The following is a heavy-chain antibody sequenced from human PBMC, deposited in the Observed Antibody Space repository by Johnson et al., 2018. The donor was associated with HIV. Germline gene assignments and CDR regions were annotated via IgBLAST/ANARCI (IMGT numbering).Heavy chain of an antibody. J-gene: IGHJ3*02. CDR3: AREVDGFDI. CDR2: IWSDGSNK. V-gene: IGHV3-33*08. Sequence: MQLVESGGGVVQPGRSLRLSCAASGFTFSSYAMNWIRQAPGKGLEWVAVIWSDGSNKHYADSVKGRFTISRDNSKNTLYLQMNSLRAEDTAVYYCAREVDGFDIWGQGTMVTVSS. CDR1: GFTFSSYA.